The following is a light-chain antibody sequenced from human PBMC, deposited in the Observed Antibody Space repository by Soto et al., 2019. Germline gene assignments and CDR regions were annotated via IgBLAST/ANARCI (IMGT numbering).Light chain of an antibody. J-gene: IGKJ3*01. CDR1: QGINSY. CDR2: ATS. CDR3: QQVNKYPSFT. V-gene: IGKV1-9*01. Sequence: DIQLTQSPSFLSASIGDRVTITCRASQGINSYLAWYQQKPGKAPKLLIYATSTLQSGVPSTFSGSGSGTEFTLTISSLQPEDFATYYCQQVNKYPSFTFGPGTKVDIK.